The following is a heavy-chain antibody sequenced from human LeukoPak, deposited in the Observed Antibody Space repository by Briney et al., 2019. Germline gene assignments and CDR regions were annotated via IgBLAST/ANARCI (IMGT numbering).Heavy chain of an antibody. CDR2: IKSKTDGGTT. CDR3: TTAEFGELLLGAFDI. V-gene: IGHV3-15*01. CDR1: GFTFSNAW. J-gene: IGHJ3*02. Sequence: GGSLRLSCAASGFTFSNAWMSWIRQAPGKGLEWVGRIKSKTDGGTTDYAAPVKGRFTISRDDSKNTQYLQMNSLKTEDTAVYYCTTAEFGELLLGAFDIWGQGTMVTVSS. D-gene: IGHD3-10*01.